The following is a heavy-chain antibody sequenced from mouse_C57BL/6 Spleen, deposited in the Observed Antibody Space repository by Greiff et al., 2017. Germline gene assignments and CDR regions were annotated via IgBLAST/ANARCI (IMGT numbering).Heavy chain of an antibody. CDR1: GYAFSSSW. V-gene: IGHV1-82*01. CDR3: ASFITTVVANFGY. J-gene: IGHJ2*01. Sequence: QVQLQQSGPELVKPGASVKISCKASGYAFSSSWMNWVKQRPGKGLEWIGRIYPGDGDTNYNGKFKGKATLTADKSSSTAYMQLSSLTSEDSAVYFCASFITTVVANFGYWGQGTTLTVSS. CDR2: IYPGDGDT. D-gene: IGHD1-1*01.